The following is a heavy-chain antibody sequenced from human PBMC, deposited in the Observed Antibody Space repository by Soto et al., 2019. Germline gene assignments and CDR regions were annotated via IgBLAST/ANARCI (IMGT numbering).Heavy chain of an antibody. V-gene: IGHV4-59*03. CDR2: IFHSGRT. CDR1: GASISSDY. CDR3: AQVPTQGWFDP. J-gene: IGHJ5*02. D-gene: IGHD2-2*01. Sequence: QVQLQESGPGLVRPSETLSLTCSVSGASISSDYWSWVRQSPGKGLEWIGYIFHSGRTTYNPSLKSRVTISVDKSKNQFSLNLTSVTASDTAVYFCAQVPTQGWFDPWGQGTLVTVSS.